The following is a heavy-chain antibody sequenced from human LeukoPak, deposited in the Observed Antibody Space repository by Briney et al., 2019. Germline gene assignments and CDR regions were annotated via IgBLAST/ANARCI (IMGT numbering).Heavy chain of an antibody. V-gene: IGHV1-69*13. CDR2: IIPIFGTA. CDR3: ANDWSHDAFDI. J-gene: IGHJ3*02. CDR1: GYTFTSYD. Sequence: GASVKVSCKASGYTFTSYDINWVRQATGQGLEWMGGIIPIFGTANYAQKFQGRVTITADESTSTAYMELSSLRSEDTAVYYCANDWSHDAFDIWGQGTMVTVSS. D-gene: IGHD3-9*01.